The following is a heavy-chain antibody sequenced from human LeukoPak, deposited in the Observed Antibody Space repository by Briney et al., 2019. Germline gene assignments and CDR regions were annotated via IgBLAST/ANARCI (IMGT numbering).Heavy chain of an antibody. Sequence: PAGSLRLSCAASGFTFSSYSMNWVRQAPGKGLEWVSSISSSSSYIYYADSVKGRFTISRDNAKNSLYLQMNSLRAEDTAVYYCARVIRLAYCGGDCYDDAFDIWGQGTMVTVSS. V-gene: IGHV3-21*01. J-gene: IGHJ3*02. D-gene: IGHD2-21*02. CDR1: GFTFSSYS. CDR3: ARVIRLAYCGGDCYDDAFDI. CDR2: ISSSSSYI.